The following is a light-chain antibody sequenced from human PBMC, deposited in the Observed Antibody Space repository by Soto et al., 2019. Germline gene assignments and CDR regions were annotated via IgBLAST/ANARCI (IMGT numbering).Light chain of an antibody. CDR2: AAS. V-gene: IGKV3-15*01. CDR1: QRVSNN. Sequence: EIVMTQSPATLSVSPGERVTLSCRASQRVSNNLVWYQQKPGQAPRLLIFAASTRATGVPARFSGSGSGTEFTLTISSLQSEDFAVYFCQQCRGWPLTFGGGTKVEIK. CDR3: QQCRGWPLT. J-gene: IGKJ4*01.